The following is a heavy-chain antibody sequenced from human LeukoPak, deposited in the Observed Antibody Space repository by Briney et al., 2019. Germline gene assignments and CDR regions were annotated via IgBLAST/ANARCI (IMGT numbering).Heavy chain of an antibody. V-gene: IGHV1-2*02. CDR3: ATLMAHLDY. CDR1: GYTFTDYH. CDR2: INPNSGDT. D-gene: IGHD2-8*01. J-gene: IGHJ4*02. Sequence: ASVKVSRKAFGYTFTDYHMHWVRQAPGQGLEWMGWINPNSGDTNYAQKFQGRVTMTRDTTISTAYMELSRLRSDDTAVFYCATLMAHLDYWGQGTLVTVSS.